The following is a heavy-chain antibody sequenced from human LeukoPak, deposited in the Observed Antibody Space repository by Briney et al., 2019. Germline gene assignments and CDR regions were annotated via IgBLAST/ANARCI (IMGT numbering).Heavy chain of an antibody. Sequence: GGSLRLSCVGSGFTSIAYALTWARQAPGKGLEWVSGISGGGVTTYYADSVKGRFTISRDNAENTLYLQMNSLRAEDTAVYYCARVIVFMSTGPHLDYWGQGTLAIVSS. V-gene: IGHV3-23*01. CDR3: ARVIVFMSTGPHLDY. CDR2: ISGGGVTT. CDR1: GFTSIAYA. J-gene: IGHJ4*02. D-gene: IGHD3-16*01.